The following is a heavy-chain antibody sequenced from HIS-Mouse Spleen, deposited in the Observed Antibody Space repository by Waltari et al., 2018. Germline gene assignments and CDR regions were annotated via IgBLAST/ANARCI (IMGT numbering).Heavy chain of an antibody. V-gene: IGHV3-33*06. Sequence: QVQLVESGGGVVQPGRSLSLSCAASGSTFSSYGMHWVRQAPGKGLEWVAVIWYDGSNKYYADSVKGRFTISRDNSKNTLYLQMNSLRAEDTAVYYCAKGGLMVYAIGDYWGQGTLVTVSS. D-gene: IGHD2-8*01. J-gene: IGHJ4*02. CDR3: AKGGLMVYAIGDY. CDR2: IWYDGSNK. CDR1: GSTFSSYG.